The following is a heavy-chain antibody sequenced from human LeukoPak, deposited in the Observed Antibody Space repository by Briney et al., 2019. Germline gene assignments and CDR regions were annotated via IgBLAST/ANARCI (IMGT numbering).Heavy chain of an antibody. CDR1: GFTFDDYA. Sequence: PGRSLRLSCAASGFTFDDYAMHWVRQAPGKGLEWVSGISWNSGSIGYADSVKGRFTISRDNAKNSLYLQMNSLRAEDMALYYCAKGLGYCSSTSCYGHAFDIWGQGTMVTVSS. CDR2: ISWNSGSI. D-gene: IGHD2-2*01. V-gene: IGHV3-9*03. J-gene: IGHJ3*02. CDR3: AKGLGYCSSTSCYGHAFDI.